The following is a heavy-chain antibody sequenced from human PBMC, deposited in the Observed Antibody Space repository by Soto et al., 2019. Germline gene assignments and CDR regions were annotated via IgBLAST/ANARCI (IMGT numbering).Heavy chain of an antibody. J-gene: IGHJ6*02. V-gene: IGHV3-33*01. Sequence: QVQLVESGGGVVQPGRSLRLSCAASGFTFSSYGMHWVRQAPGKGLEWVAVIWYDGSNKYYADSVKGRFTISRDNSKNTLYLQMNSLRAEDTAVYYCARDIVVVPAAPSPHYYYYGMDVWGQGTTVTVSS. CDR3: ARDIVVVPAAPSPHYYYYGMDV. D-gene: IGHD2-2*01. CDR1: GFTFSSYG. CDR2: IWYDGSNK.